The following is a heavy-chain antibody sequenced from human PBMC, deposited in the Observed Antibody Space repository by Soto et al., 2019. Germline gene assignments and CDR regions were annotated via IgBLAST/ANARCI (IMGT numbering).Heavy chain of an antibody. J-gene: IGHJ4*02. V-gene: IGHV3-21*01. D-gene: IGHD3-22*01. CDR2: ISSSSSYI. CDR3: ARAPADGYYYDSSGPD. Sequence: PGGSLRLSCAASGFTFSSYSRNWVRQAPGKGLEWVSSISSSSSYIYYADSVKGRFTISRDNAKNSLYLQMNSLRAEDTAVYYCARAPADGYYYDSSGPDWGQGTLVTVSS. CDR1: GFTFSSYS.